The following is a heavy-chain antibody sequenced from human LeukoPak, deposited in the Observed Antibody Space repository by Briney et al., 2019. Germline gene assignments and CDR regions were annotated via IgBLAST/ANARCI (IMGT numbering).Heavy chain of an antibody. D-gene: IGHD2-2*01. Sequence: GGSLRPSCAASGFTFSSYGMHWVRQAPGKGLEWVAVISYDGSNKYYADSVKGRFTISRDNSKNTLYLQMNSLRAEDTAVYYCAKDNQLLLGYYYYGMDVWGQGTTVTVSS. CDR2: ISYDGSNK. V-gene: IGHV3-30*18. CDR1: GFTFSSYG. CDR3: AKDNQLLLGYYYYGMDV. J-gene: IGHJ6*02.